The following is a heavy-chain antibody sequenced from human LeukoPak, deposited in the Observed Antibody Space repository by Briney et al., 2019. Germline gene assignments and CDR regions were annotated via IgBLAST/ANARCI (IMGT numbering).Heavy chain of an antibody. V-gene: IGHV4-59*08. Sequence: SETLSLTCTVSGGSISSYYWSWIRQPPGKGLEWIGYIYYSGSTNYNPSLKSRVTISVDTSKNQFSLKLSSVTAADTAVYYCARQSRSSGWTSYYYGMDVWGQGTTVTVSS. J-gene: IGHJ6*02. CDR3: ARQSRSSGWTSYYYGMDV. CDR1: GGSISSYY. CDR2: IYYSGST. D-gene: IGHD6-19*01.